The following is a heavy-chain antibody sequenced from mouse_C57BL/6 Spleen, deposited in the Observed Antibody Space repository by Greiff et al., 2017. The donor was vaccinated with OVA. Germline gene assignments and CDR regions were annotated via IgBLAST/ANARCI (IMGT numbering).Heavy chain of an antibody. Sequence: DVKLVESEGGLVQPGSSMKLSCTASGFTFSDYYMAWVRQVPEKGLEWVANINYDGSSTDYLDSLKSRFIISRDNAKTILYLQMSSLKSEDTATYYCARGDDGGAMDYWGQGTSVTVSS. CDR2: INYDGSST. CDR3: ARGDDGGAMDY. J-gene: IGHJ4*01. V-gene: IGHV5-16*01. CDR1: GFTFSDYY. D-gene: IGHD2-3*01.